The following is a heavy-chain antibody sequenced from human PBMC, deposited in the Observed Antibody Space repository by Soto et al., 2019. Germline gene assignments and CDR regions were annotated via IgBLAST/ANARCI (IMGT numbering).Heavy chain of an antibody. CDR2: ISSSGSTI. J-gene: IGHJ4*02. CDR1: GFTFSSYE. CDR3: ARDPPYYYDSSGPSDY. D-gene: IGHD3-22*01. Sequence: GSLRLSCAASGFTFSSYEMNWVRQAPGKGLEWGSYISSSGSTIYYADSVKGRFTISRDNAKNSLYLQMNSLRAEDTAVYYCARDPPYYYDSSGPSDYWGQGTLVTVSS. V-gene: IGHV3-48*03.